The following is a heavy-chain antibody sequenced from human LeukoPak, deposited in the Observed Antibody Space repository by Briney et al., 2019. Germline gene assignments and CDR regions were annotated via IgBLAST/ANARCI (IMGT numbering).Heavy chain of an antibody. J-gene: IGHJ4*02. D-gene: IGHD2-2*01. V-gene: IGHV3-30*04. CDR2: ISHDGSNK. Sequence: GTSVRLSCVASGFTFSGYAMHWVRQAPGKGLEWVAVISHDGSNKYFADSVKGRFSISRDNSKNTVSLQMNTLTAEDTAVYYCARVPCSSTSCYDDFFDYWGQGTLVTVSS. CDR1: GFTFSGYA. CDR3: ARVPCSSTSCYDDFFDY.